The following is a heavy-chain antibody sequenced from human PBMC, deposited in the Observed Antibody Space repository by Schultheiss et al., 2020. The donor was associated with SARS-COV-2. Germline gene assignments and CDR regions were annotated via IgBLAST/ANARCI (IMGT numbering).Heavy chain of an antibody. V-gene: IGHV5-51*01. Sequence: GGSLRLSCTGSGYSFTNYWIGWVRQMPGKGLEWMGIIYPGDSDTRYSPSFQGQVTISADKSISTAYLQWSSLKASDTAMYYCARREGYYDSSGYYYLGAFDIWGQGTMVTVAS. CDR2: IYPGDSDT. D-gene: IGHD3-22*01. CDR3: ARREGYYDSSGYYYLGAFDI. J-gene: IGHJ3*02. CDR1: GYSFTNYW.